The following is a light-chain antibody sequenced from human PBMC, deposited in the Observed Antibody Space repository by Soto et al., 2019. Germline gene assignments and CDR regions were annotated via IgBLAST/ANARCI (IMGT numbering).Light chain of an antibody. CDR3: QQYNNWPRT. Sequence: EIVLTQSPGTLSVSPGDRVTLSCRASQSISINLAWYQHKPGQAPRLLIHGASTRATGVPARISGSGSGTEFTLTISSLQSEDFAVYYCQQYNNWPRTFGQGTRLEIK. CDR1: QSISIN. CDR2: GAS. V-gene: IGKV3D-15*01. J-gene: IGKJ5*01.